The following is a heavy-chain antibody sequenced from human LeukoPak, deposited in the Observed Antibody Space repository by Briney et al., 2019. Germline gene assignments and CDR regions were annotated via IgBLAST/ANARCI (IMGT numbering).Heavy chain of an antibody. Sequence: PSETLSLTCAVYRGSFSGYFWSWIRQPPGKGLEWFGEINHSGSTNYNPSLKSRVTISADTSTNHFSLTLSSVTAADTAVYYCARVGSGSASHTFDHWGQGTLVTVSS. CDR3: ARVGSGSASHTFDH. CDR2: INHSGST. CDR1: RGSFSGYF. D-gene: IGHD1-14*01. J-gene: IGHJ4*02. V-gene: IGHV4-34*01.